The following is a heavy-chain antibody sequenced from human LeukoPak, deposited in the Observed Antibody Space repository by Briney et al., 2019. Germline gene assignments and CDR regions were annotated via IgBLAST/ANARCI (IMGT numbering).Heavy chain of an antibody. CDR2: ISYDGSNK. Sequence: GGSLRLSCAASGFTFSSYSMNWVRQAPGKGLEWVAVISYDGSNKYYADSVKGRFTISRDNSKNTLYLQMNSLRAEDTAVYYCAKANDTAIDYWGQGTLVTVSS. J-gene: IGHJ4*02. CDR1: GFTFSSYS. D-gene: IGHD5-18*01. V-gene: IGHV3-30*18. CDR3: AKANDTAIDY.